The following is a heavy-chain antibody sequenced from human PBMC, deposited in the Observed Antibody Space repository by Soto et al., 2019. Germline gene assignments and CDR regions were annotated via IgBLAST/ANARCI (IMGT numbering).Heavy chain of an antibody. Sequence: GGSLRLSCAASGFTFSSYAMSWVRQAPGKGLEWVSAISGSGGSTYYADSVKGRFTISRDNSKNTLYLQMNSLRAEDTAVYYCAKDPATYYDILTGYYTEYNWFDPWGQGTLVTVSS. J-gene: IGHJ5*02. D-gene: IGHD3-9*01. CDR2: ISGSGGST. V-gene: IGHV3-23*01. CDR1: GFTFSSYA. CDR3: AKDPATYYDILTGYYTEYNWFDP.